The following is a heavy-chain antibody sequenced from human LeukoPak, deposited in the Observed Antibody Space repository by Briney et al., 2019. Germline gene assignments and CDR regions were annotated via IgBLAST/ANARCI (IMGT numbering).Heavy chain of an antibody. V-gene: IGHV4-59*01. J-gene: IGHJ4*02. CDR1: GGSISSYY. Sequence: SETLSLTCTVSGGSISSYYWSWIRQPPGKGLEWIGYIYYSGSTNYNPSLKSRVTISVDTSKNQFSLKLSSVTAADTAVYYCARAGIVATSFFDDWGQGTLVTVSS. CDR3: ARAGIVATSFFDD. D-gene: IGHD5-12*01. CDR2: IYYSGST.